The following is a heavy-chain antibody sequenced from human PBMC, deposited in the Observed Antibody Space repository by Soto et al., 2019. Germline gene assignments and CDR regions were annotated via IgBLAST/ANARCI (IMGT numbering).Heavy chain of an antibody. CDR1: GFTFSSYD. CDR3: ARGARSRGEFDY. Sequence: GGSLRLSCAASGFTFSSYDMHWVRQATGEGLEWVSAIGTAGDTYYPGSVKGRFTISRENAKNSLYLQMNSLRAGDTAVYYCARGARSRGEFDYWGQGTLVTVSS. V-gene: IGHV3-13*01. CDR2: IGTAGDT. J-gene: IGHJ4*02.